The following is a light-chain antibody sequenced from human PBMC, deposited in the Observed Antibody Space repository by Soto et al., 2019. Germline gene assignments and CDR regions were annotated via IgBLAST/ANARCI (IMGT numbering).Light chain of an antibody. CDR1: QTVLDSSNNKDY. CDR3: QQYYSTPRT. J-gene: IGKJ1*01. Sequence: MSRSTYSLALSLNTSYTITCQSSQTVLDSSNNKDYLTWYQQRPGQPPKLLIYWASTREFGVPDRFSGSGSGTDFTLTISSLQAEDVAVYYCQQYYSTPRTFGQGSKVDI. CDR2: WAS. V-gene: IGKV4-1*01.